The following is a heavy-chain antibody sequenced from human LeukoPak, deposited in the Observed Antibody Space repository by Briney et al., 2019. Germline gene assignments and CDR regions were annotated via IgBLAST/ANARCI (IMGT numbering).Heavy chain of an antibody. CDR1: GFPFATYW. CDR2: IKHDGREE. V-gene: IGHV3-7*01. J-gene: IGHJ5*02. Sequence: GGSLRLSWEGSGFPFATYWMAWVRQAPGKGLEWVASIKHDGREEHYVDSIKGRFTISRDNGKNSVYLQMKNLRVEDTAMYYCSREFHPWGQGTLVIVSS. CDR3: SREFHP.